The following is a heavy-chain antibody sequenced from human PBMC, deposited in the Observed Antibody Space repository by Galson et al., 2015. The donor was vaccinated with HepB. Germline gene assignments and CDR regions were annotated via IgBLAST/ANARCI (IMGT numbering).Heavy chain of an antibody. Sequence: SLRLSCAGSGFTFSGSAIHWVRQASGKGLEWISRIGSKPNNYATAYTASVKGRFTISRDDSKNMAYLQMNRLRTEDTAVYYCTRLGDLSGYSSCWGQGTLVTVSS. V-gene: IGHV3-73*01. D-gene: IGHD5-12*01. J-gene: IGHJ4*02. CDR1: GFTFSGSA. CDR3: TRLGDLSGYSSC. CDR2: IGSKPNNYAT.